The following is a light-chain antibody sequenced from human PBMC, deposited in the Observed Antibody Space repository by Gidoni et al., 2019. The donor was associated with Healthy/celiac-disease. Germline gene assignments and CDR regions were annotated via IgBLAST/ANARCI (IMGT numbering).Light chain of an antibody. J-gene: IGKJ4*01. V-gene: IGKV1-9*01. Sequence: DIQLTPSPSFLSASVGDRVTITCRGSQGISSYLAWYQQKPGKAPKLLIYAASTLQSGVPSRCSGSGSGTEFTLTISSLQPEDFATYYCQQRNSYPLTFGGGTKVEIK. CDR3: QQRNSYPLT. CDR1: QGISSY. CDR2: AAS.